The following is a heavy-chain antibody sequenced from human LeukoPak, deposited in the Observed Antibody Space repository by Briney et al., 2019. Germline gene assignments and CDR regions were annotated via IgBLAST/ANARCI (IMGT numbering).Heavy chain of an antibody. J-gene: IGHJ6*02. CDR1: GFTFSSYS. D-gene: IGHD7-27*01. V-gene: IGHV3-21*01. CDR3: ASPGPHDGYYYYGMDV. CDR2: ISSSSSYI. Sequence: GGSLRLSCAASGFTFSSYSMNWVRQAPGKGLERVSSISSSSSYIYYADSVKGRFTISRDNAKNSLYLQMNSLRAEDTAVYYCASPGPHDGYYYYGMDVWGQGTTVTVSS.